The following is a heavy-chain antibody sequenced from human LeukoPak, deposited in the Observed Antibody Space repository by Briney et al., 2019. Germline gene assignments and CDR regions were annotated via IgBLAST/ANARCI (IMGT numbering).Heavy chain of an antibody. CDR2: INHSGST. V-gene: IGHV4-34*01. J-gene: IGHJ5*02. CDR3: ARGSRGRTTYYYGSGSFNWFDP. D-gene: IGHD3-10*01. Sequence: SETLSLTCAVYGGSFSGYYWSWIRQPPGKGLEWIGEINHSGSTNYNPSLKSRVTISVDTSKNQFSLKLSSVTAADTAVYYCARGSRGRTTYYYGSGSFNWFDPWGQGTLVTVSS. CDR1: GGSFSGYY.